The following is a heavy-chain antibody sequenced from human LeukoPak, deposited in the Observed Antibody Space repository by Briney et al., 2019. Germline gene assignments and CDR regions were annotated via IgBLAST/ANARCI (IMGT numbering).Heavy chain of an antibody. J-gene: IGHJ4*02. CDR2: ISYDGSNK. CDR3: AKVRGYYYGSGSYYADY. V-gene: IGHV3-30*18. CDR1: GFTFSSYS. Sequence: GGSLRLSCAASGFTFSSYSMHWVRQAPGKGLEWVAVISYDGSNKYYPDSVKGRFTISRDNSKNTLYLQMNSLRADDTAVYYCAKVRGYYYGSGSYYADYWGQGTLVTVSS. D-gene: IGHD3-10*01.